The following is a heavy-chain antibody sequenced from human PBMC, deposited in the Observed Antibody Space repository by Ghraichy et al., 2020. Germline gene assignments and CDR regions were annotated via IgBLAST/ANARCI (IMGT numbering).Heavy chain of an antibody. CDR1: GDSISSSSYY. Sequence: SETLSLTCAVSGDSISSSSYYWGWIRQPPGKGLEWIGSIFYTGSTYYTPSLKSRLTISLDTSRSQFSLRLTSVTAADSAVYYCARLHKKGPPTVWGQGTLVTVSS. V-gene: IGHV4-39*01. D-gene: IGHD1-26*01. CDR2: IFYTGST. CDR3: ARLHKKGPPTV. J-gene: IGHJ4*02.